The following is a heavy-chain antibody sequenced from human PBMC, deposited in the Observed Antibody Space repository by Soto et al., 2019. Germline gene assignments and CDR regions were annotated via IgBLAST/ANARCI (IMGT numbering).Heavy chain of an antibody. CDR1: GGSISSSSYY. CDR2: IYYSGST. D-gene: IGHD2-15*01. CDR3: ARHTPAISISDH. J-gene: IGHJ4*02. Sequence: QLQLQESGPGLVKPSETLSLTCTVSGGSISSSSYYWGWIRQPPGKGLEWIGSIYYSGSTYYNPSHKRRVPISVDTSKNQFSLKLSSVTAADTAVYYCARHTPAISISDHWGQGTLVTVSS. V-gene: IGHV4-39*01.